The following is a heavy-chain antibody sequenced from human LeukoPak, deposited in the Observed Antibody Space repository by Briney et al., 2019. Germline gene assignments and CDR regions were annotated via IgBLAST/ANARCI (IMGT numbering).Heavy chain of an antibody. J-gene: IGHJ4*02. Sequence: GGSLRLSCEASGFTFSSYGMGWVRQAPGKGLEWVASISGSGESTYYADSVKGRFTISRDNSKNTLFLQMQSLRGEDTALYYCAKDPIDYGHWGQGTLVTVSS. CDR2: ISGSGEST. CDR1: GFTFSSYG. V-gene: IGHV3-23*01. D-gene: IGHD3-16*01. CDR3: AKDPIDYGH.